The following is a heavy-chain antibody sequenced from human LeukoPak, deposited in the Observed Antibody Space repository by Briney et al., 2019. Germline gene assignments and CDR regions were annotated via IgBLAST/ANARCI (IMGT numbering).Heavy chain of an antibody. CDR3: ASGANYDSSGYYYFY. J-gene: IGHJ4*02. Sequence: SVKVSCKASGGTFSSYAIRWVRQPPGQGLEGMGGIIPIFGTANYAQKFQGRVTITTDESTSTAYMELSSLRSEDTAVYYCASGANYDSSGYYYFYWGQGTLVTVSS. CDR2: IIPIFGTA. V-gene: IGHV1-69*05. CDR1: GGTFSSYA. D-gene: IGHD3-22*01.